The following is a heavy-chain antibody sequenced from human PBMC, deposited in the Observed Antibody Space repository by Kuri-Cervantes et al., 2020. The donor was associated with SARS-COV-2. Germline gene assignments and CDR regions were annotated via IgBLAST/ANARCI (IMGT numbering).Heavy chain of an antibody. D-gene: IGHD3-22*01. V-gene: IGHV1-18*01. CDR1: GYTFTSYG. J-gene: IGHJ6*02. Sequence: ASVKVSCKASGYTFTSYGISWVRQAPGQGLEWMGWISAYNGNTNYAQKLQGRVTMTTDTSTSTAYMELRSLRSDDTAVYYCARGPASNYYDTSGYYGGMDVWGQGTTVTVSS. CDR2: ISAYNGNT. CDR3: ARGPASNYYDTSGYYGGMDV.